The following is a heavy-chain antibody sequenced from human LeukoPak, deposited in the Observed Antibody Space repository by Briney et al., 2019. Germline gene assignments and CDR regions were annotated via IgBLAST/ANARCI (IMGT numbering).Heavy chain of an antibody. CDR2: IYYSGST. V-gene: IGHV4-59*01. CDR3: ARVSIAAKRNYFDY. D-gene: IGHD6-13*01. J-gene: IGHJ4*02. CDR1: GGSISSYY. Sequence: PSETLSLTCTVSGGSISSYYWSWIRQPPGKGLEWIGYIYYSGSTNYNPSLKSRVTISVDTSKNQFSLKLSSVTAADTAVYYCARVSIAAKRNYFDYWGQGTLVTVSS.